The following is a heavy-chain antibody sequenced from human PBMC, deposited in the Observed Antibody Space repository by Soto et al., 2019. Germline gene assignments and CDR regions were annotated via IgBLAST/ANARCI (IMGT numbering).Heavy chain of an antibody. J-gene: IGHJ4*02. D-gene: IGHD2-15*01. CDR3: AKDKYGVVVVAATPYFDY. Sequence: EVQLVESGGGLVQPGRSLRLSCAASGFTFDDYAMHWVRQAPGKGLEWVSGISWNSGSIGYADSVKGRFTISRDNAKNSLYLQMNSLRAEDTALYYCAKDKYGVVVVAATPYFDYWGQGTLVTVS. CDR1: GFTFDDYA. V-gene: IGHV3-9*01. CDR2: ISWNSGSI.